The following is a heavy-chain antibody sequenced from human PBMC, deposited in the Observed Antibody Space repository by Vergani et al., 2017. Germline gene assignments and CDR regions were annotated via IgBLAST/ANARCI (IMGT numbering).Heavy chain of an antibody. J-gene: IGHJ4*02. Sequence: QLQLQESGPGLVKPSETLSLTCTVSGGSISSSSYYWGWIRQPPGKGLEWIGSIYYSGSTYYNPSLKSRVTISVDTSKNQFSLKLSSVTAADMAVYYCARPDVDTAMVFDYWGQGTLVTVSS. D-gene: IGHD5-18*01. CDR1: GGSISSSSYY. CDR3: ARPDVDTAMVFDY. V-gene: IGHV4-39*01. CDR2: IYYSGST.